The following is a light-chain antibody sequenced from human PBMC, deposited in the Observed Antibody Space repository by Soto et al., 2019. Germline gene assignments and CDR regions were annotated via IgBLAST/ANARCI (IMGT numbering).Light chain of an antibody. CDR2: AVS. V-gene: IGLV2-8*01. J-gene: IGLJ2*01. CDR3: TSQTGSNNVV. CDR1: SSDVGGYKY. Sequence: SALPQPPSASGSPGQSVTISCTGTSSDVGGYKYVSWYQQHPGKAPKLMIFAVSQRPSGVPDRFSGSKSGNTASLTVSGLQAEDEADYYCTSQTGSNNVVFGGGTKVTVL.